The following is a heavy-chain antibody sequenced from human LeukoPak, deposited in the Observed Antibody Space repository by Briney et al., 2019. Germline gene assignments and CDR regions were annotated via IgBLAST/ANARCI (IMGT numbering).Heavy chain of an antibody. Sequence: ASVKVSCKTSGYTFINFGISWVRQSPGQGLEWVGWISTYNGNTNYAEKFQDRVTMSTDTSTNTGYMEMRSLKSGDTAVYFCARARDSGGYASDIWGQGTMVTVSS. J-gene: IGHJ3*02. V-gene: IGHV1-18*01. D-gene: IGHD3-22*01. CDR1: GYTFINFG. CDR2: ISTYNGNT. CDR3: ARARDSGGYASDI.